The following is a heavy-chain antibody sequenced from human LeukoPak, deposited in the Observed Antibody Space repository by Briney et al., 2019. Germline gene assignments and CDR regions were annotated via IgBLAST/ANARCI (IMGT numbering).Heavy chain of an antibody. CDR3: AKGGDSNSWYYFNY. Sequence: GGSLRLSCAASGFTFSSYVMSWVRRAPGKGLESVSGISGGGAKTYNADSVKGRFTISRDNSKNTLYLQMNSLRAEDTAVYYCAKGGDSNSWYYFNYWGQGTLVTASS. CDR1: GFTFSSYV. J-gene: IGHJ4*02. V-gene: IGHV3-23*01. CDR2: ISGGGAKT. D-gene: IGHD6-13*01.